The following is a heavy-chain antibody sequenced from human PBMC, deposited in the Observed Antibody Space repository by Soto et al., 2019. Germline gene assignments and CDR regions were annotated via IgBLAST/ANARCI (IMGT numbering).Heavy chain of an antibody. V-gene: IGHV1-2*04. CDR3: ARESDSSGHHTQGFDY. CDR2: INPNSGGT. J-gene: IGHJ4*02. CDR1: GYTFTGYY. Sequence: GASVKVSCKASGYTFTGYYMHWVRQAPGQGLEWMGWINPNSGGTNYAQKFQGWVTMTRDTSISTAYMELSRLRSDDTAVYYCARESDSSGHHTQGFDYWGQGTLVTVSS. D-gene: IGHD3-22*01.